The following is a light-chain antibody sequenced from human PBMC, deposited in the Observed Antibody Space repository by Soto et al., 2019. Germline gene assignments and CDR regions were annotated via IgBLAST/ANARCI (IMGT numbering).Light chain of an antibody. J-gene: IGLJ2*01. Sequence: QSALTQPASVSGSPGQSFTISCTGTSSDVGGYNYVSWYQQHPGKAPKLMIYEVSNRPSGVSNRFSGSKSGNTASLTISGLQAEDEADYYCSSYTSISTHVVFGGGTKLTVL. CDR2: EVS. CDR1: SSDVGGYNY. V-gene: IGLV2-14*01. CDR3: SSYTSISTHVV.